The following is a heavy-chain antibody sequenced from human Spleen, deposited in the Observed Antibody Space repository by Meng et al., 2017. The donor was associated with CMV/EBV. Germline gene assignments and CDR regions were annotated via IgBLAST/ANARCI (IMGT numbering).Heavy chain of an antibody. CDR3: ARDNGGSTSDWAGFQD. CDR2: IRTRTGIP. V-gene: IGHV7-4-1*02. D-gene: IGHD6-19*01. CDR1: GYRFSDYA. Sequence: SGYRFSDYAMNWVRQAPGQGLEWMGWIRTRTGIPTYAQGFTGRFVFSLDTSVNTVYLQITSLKAEDTAVYYCARDNGGSTSDWAGFQDWGQGTLVTVSS. J-gene: IGHJ1*01.